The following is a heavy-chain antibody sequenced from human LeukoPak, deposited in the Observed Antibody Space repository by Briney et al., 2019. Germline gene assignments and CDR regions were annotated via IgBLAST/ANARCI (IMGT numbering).Heavy chain of an antibody. CDR1: GFTFSNYA. Sequence: GGSLRLSCAVSGFTFSNYAMTWVRQAPGKGLEWVSVISGSGSSTYYADSVKGRVTTSRDNSKNTLYLQMNNLRAEDTAIYYCAKEKAPWYPFDCWGQGTLVTVSS. CDR2: ISGSGSST. D-gene: IGHD6-13*01. CDR3: AKEKAPWYPFDC. J-gene: IGHJ4*02. V-gene: IGHV3-23*01.